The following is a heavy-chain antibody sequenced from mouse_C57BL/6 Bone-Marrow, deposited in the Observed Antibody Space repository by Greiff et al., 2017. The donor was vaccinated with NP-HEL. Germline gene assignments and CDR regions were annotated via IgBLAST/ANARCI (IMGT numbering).Heavy chain of an antibody. CDR3: ARATAQATSNYAMDY. D-gene: IGHD3-2*02. CDR2: VRNKANGYTT. CDR1: GFTFTDYH. J-gene: IGHJ4*01. Sequence: EVMLVESGGGLVQPGGSLSLSCAASGFTFTDYHFSWVRQPYGKALEWLGFVRNKANGYTTEYSASVTGRFHISRDNSQSILYLQMNDLRADDSATYYRARATAQATSNYAMDYWGQGTSVTVSS. V-gene: IGHV7-3*01.